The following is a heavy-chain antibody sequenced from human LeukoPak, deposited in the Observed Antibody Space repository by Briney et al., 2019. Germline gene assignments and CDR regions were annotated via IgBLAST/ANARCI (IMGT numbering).Heavy chain of an antibody. Sequence: PGGSLRLSCAASGFTFSSYWMSWVRQAPGKGLEWVANIKQDGSEKYYVDSVKGRFTISRDNAKNSLYLQMNSLRAEDTAVYYCARVARGRGPSMATPWGQGTLVTVSS. CDR3: ARVARGRGPSMATP. CDR2: IKQDGSEK. D-gene: IGHD6-6*01. V-gene: IGHV3-7*01. CDR1: GFTFSSYW. J-gene: IGHJ5*02.